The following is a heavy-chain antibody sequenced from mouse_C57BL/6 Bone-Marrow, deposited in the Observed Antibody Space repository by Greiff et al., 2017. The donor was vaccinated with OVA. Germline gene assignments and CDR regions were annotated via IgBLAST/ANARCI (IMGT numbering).Heavy chain of an antibody. CDR1: GFTFSSYA. CDR3: TRERIYSNYPKAMDY. Sequence: EVQLVESGEGLVKPGGSLKLSCAASGFTFSSYAMSWVRQTPEKRLEWVAYISRGGDYIYYADTVKGRFTISRDNARNTLYLQMSSLKSEDTAMYYCTRERIYSNYPKAMDYWGQGTSVTVSS. CDR2: ISRGGDYI. J-gene: IGHJ4*01. D-gene: IGHD2-5*01. V-gene: IGHV5-9-1*02.